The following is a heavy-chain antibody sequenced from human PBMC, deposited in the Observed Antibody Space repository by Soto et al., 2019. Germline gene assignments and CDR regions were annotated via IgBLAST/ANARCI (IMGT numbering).Heavy chain of an antibody. CDR1: RFIFSDFA. Sequence: DVHLLQSGGGLVQPGGSLTLSCAASRFIFSDFAMNWVRQAPGKGMEWVSNIGGSNSDRHYADSVRGRFIISRDNSKNTMYLQMNSLRDDDTAVYYCVKDAVSYNGKWDWFDSWGQGTLVTVSS. CDR3: VKDAVSYNGKWDWFDS. V-gene: IGHV3-23*01. CDR2: IGGSNSDR. D-gene: IGHD1-26*01. J-gene: IGHJ5*01.